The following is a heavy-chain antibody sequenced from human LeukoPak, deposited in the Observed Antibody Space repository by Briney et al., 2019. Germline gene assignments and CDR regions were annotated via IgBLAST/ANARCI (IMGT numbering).Heavy chain of an antibody. J-gene: IGHJ4*02. CDR3: AKDDDSRHHGVDH. CDR1: GFTFSDYL. D-gene: IGHD3-9*01. V-gene: IGHV3-23*01. CDR2: IGYSAGDT. Sequence: PGGSLRLSCAASGFTFSDYLMSWVRQAPGKGLEWVSAIGYSAGDTYYADSVRGRFTISRDYSMNTLYLQMTSLRDDDTALYYCAKDDDSRHHGVDHWGQGTLVTVSS.